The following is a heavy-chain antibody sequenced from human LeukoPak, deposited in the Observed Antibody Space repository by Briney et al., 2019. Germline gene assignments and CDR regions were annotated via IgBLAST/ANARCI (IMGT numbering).Heavy chain of an antibody. J-gene: IGHJ3*02. D-gene: IGHD2-2*01. V-gene: IGHV3-74*01. CDR3: SGHAAAGDGFDI. CDR2: INSGGSST. CDR1: GFTFSSYW. Sequence: GGSLTLSCAASGFTFSSYWMNWVRQAPGKGLLWGSRINSGGSSTTYADSVKGRFTISRDNAKNTLYLQMNSLKAEDTAVYYCSGHAAAGDGFDIWGQGTMVTVSS.